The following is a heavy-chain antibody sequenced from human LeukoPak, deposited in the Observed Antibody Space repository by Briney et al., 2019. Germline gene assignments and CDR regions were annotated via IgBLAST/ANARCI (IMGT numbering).Heavy chain of an antibody. CDR3: ATADLTGYYGGDY. Sequence: GGSLRLSCAASGFTFSNYNMIWVRQAPGKGLEWVSSISSSATYIYYADSVKGRFTISRDDAKNSLFLQMNSLRAEDTAVYYCATADLTGYYGGDYWGQGTLVTVSP. CDR2: ISSSATYI. CDR1: GFTFSNYN. J-gene: IGHJ4*02. V-gene: IGHV3-21*01. D-gene: IGHD3-9*01.